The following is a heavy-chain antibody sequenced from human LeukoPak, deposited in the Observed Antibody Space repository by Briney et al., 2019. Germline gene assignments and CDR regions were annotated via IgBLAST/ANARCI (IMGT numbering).Heavy chain of an antibody. CDR3: TRGDFYVGAQDS. V-gene: IGHV3-48*04. Sequence: PGGSLRLSCAASGFTFNTYSMNWVRQAPGKGLEWLSYISRGSNNIYYADSVKGRFTISRDDAKNTLYLQMNSLRAEDTAVYYCTRGDFYVGAQDSWGQGTLVTVSS. J-gene: IGHJ4*02. CDR2: ISRGSNNI. CDR1: GFTFNTYS. D-gene: IGHD1-26*01.